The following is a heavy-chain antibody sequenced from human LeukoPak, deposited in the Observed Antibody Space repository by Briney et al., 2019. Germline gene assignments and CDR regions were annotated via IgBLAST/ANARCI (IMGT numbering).Heavy chain of an antibody. Sequence: ASVKVSCKASGYTFTSYYMRWVRQAPGQGLEWMGIINPSGGSTSYAQKFQGRVTMTRDTSTSTAYMELRSLRSDDTAVYYCARDDGSGSYLSSSPGGIDYWGQGTLVTVSS. CDR1: GYTFTSYY. CDR3: ARDDGSGSYLSSSPGGIDY. J-gene: IGHJ4*02. CDR2: INPSGGST. V-gene: IGHV1-46*01. D-gene: IGHD3-10*01.